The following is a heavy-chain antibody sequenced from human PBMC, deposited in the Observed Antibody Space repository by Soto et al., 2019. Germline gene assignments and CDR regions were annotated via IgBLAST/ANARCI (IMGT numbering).Heavy chain of an antibody. CDR3: AKYYDVLRYFDWLLSYFDY. D-gene: IGHD3-9*01. J-gene: IGHJ4*02. CDR2: ISGSGGST. Sequence: PGGSLRLSCAASGFPFSSYAMSWVRQAPGKGLEWVSAISGSGGSTYYADSVKGRFTISRDNSKNTLYLQMNSLRAEDTAVYYCAKYYDVLRYFDWLLSYFDYWGQGTLVTVSS. V-gene: IGHV3-23*01. CDR1: GFPFSSYA.